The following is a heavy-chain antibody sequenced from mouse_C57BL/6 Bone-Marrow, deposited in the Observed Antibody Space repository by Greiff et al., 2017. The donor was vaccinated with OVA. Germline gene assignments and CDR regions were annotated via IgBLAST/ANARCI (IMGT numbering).Heavy chain of an antibody. CDR2: FSSGSSTL. V-gene: IGHV5-17*01. J-gene: IGHJ1*03. Sequence: EVQLVESGGGLVKPGGSLKLSCAASGFTFRDYGMHWVRQAPEKALEWVAYFSSGSSTLYYADTVKGRVTITRDNAKNTLYLQMTSLRSEDTAMYYCATNCAYDWYFDDWGTGTTVTVSS. CDR1: GFTFRDYG. D-gene: IGHD2-14*01. CDR3: ATNCAYDWYFDD.